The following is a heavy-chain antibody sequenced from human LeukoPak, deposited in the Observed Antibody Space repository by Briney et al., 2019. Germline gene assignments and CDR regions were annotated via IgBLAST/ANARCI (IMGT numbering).Heavy chain of an antibody. Sequence: GGSLRLSCAASGFTFSGYGMHWVRQAPGKGLEWVAFIHYDGARSYYADSVKGRFTISRDNSRNTLYLQMNSLRPEDTAVYYCARDRRPGAADYYYYGMDVWGQGTTVTVSS. CDR1: GFTFSGYG. V-gene: IGHV3-30*02. CDR2: IHYDGARS. CDR3: ARDRRPGAADYYYYGMDV. J-gene: IGHJ6*02. D-gene: IGHD6-25*01.